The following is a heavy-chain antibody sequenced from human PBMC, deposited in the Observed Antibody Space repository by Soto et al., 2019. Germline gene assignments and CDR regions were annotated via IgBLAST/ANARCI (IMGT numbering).Heavy chain of an antibody. J-gene: IGHJ6*02. V-gene: IGHV4-30-4*01. D-gene: IGHD3-9*01. Sequence: LSLTCTVSGGSISSGDYYWSWIRQPPGKGLEWIGYIYYSGSTYYNPSLKSRVTISVDTSKNQFSLKLSSVTAADTAVYYCARDDEGILTGYNYYYYGMDVWGQGTTV. CDR2: IYYSGST. CDR3: ARDDEGILTGYNYYYYGMDV. CDR1: GGSISSGDYY.